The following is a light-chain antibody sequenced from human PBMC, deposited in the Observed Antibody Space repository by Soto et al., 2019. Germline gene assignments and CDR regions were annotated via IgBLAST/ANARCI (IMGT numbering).Light chain of an antibody. V-gene: IGKV3-20*01. Sequence: EIVMTQSPATLSVSPGERATLSCTASHYVYSNVAWFQQRPDQAPRLLISGASSRASGVPDRFSGSGSETDFTLIISRLQPEDFALYYCQQYGGSPITFGQGTRLEIK. J-gene: IGKJ5*01. CDR3: QQYGGSPIT. CDR1: HYVYSN. CDR2: GAS.